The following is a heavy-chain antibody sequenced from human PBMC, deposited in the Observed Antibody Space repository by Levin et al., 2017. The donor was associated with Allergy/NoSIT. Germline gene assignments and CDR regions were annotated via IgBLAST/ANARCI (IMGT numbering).Heavy chain of an antibody. CDR3: ATMGSADIIWFGEFMSFDI. CDR1: GYTLTELS. V-gene: IGHV1-24*01. D-gene: IGHD3-10*01. Sequence: ASVKVSCKVSGYTLTELSMHWVRQAPGKGLEWMGGFDPEDGETIYAQKFQGRVTMTEDTSTDTAYMELSSLRSEDTAVYYCATMGSADIIWFGEFMSFDIWGQGTMVTVSS. J-gene: IGHJ3*02. CDR2: FDPEDGET.